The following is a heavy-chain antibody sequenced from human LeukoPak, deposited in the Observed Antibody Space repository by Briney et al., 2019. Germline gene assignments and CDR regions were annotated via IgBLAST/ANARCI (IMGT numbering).Heavy chain of an antibody. Sequence: GGSLRLSCAASGFTFSTYEMNWVRQAPGKGLEWVGRIKTKTDGGTTDYAAPVKGRFTISRDDSKNTLYLQMSSLKTEDTAVYYCTTESISSGYYYVHFDYWGQGTLVTVSS. V-gene: IGHV3-15*01. CDR1: GFTFSTYE. D-gene: IGHD3-22*01. CDR2: IKTKTDGGTT. J-gene: IGHJ4*02. CDR3: TTESISSGYYYVHFDY.